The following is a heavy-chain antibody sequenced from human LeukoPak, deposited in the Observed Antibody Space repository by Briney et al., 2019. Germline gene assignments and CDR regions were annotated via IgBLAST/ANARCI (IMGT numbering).Heavy chain of an antibody. J-gene: IGHJ3*02. Sequence: PSETLSLTCTVSGGSISSYYWSWIRQPPGKGLEWIGYIYYCGSTNYNPSLKSRVTISVDTSKNQFSLKLSSVTAADTAVYYCARVQDGDYVGAFDIWGQGTMVTVSS. CDR1: GGSISSYY. V-gene: IGHV4-59*01. CDR2: IYYCGST. D-gene: IGHD4-17*01. CDR3: ARVQDGDYVGAFDI.